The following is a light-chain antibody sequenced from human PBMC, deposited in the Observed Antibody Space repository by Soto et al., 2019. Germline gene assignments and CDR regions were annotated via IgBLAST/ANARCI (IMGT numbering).Light chain of an antibody. CDR1: QSISSY. J-gene: IGKJ5*01. CDR2: AAS. Sequence: DIQLTQSPSSLSASVGDRVTITCRASQSISSYLNWYQQKPGTAPKLLIYAASSLQSGVPSRFSGSGSGTDFSLTISSLQPEDFATYYCQKANSFPLTFGQGTRREIK. CDR3: QKANSFPLT. V-gene: IGKV1-39*01.